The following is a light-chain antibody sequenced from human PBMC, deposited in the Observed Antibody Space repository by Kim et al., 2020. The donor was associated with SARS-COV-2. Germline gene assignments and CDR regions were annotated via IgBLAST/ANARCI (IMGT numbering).Light chain of an antibody. J-gene: IGLJ3*02. CDR2: DTD. CDR3: GAWDSRLGAWV. CDR1: TSNIGNEY. Sequence: QSILTQPPSLSAAPGQKVTISCSGSTSNIGNEYVSWYQHPPGTAPKLLVYDTDKRPSGIRDRFSGSKSGTSATLGITGLQTGDEADYYCGAWDSRLGAWVFGGGTQLTVL. V-gene: IGLV1-51*01.